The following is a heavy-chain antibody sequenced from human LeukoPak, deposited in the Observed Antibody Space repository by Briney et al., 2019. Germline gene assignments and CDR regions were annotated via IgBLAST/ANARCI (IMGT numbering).Heavy chain of an antibody. Sequence: SETLSLTCTVSGGSISSGSYYWSWIRQPAGKGLEYIGRIYTSGSPSYNPSLKSRVTISVDTSKNQFSLKLRSVTAADTAVYYCAREGRGYNYGAFDYWGQGTLVTVSS. D-gene: IGHD5-18*01. CDR3: AREGRGYNYGAFDY. CDR2: IYTSGSP. J-gene: IGHJ4*02. CDR1: GGSISSGSYY. V-gene: IGHV4-61*02.